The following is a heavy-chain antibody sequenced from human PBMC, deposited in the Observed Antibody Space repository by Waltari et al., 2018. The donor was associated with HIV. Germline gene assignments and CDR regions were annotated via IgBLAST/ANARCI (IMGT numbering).Heavy chain of an antibody. CDR1: GGSLNNYY. CDR3: ARRPETALVQFDS. Sequence: QVQLQESGPGLVKPSETLSLTCNVSGGSLNNYYWTWIRQSPGKGLEYIGYIYYRGDTNYNPSLKSRIAISLDTSKSQFSLRLNSVTAADTAIYYCARRPETALVQFDSWGQGTLVTVPS. J-gene: IGHJ4*02. V-gene: IGHV4-59*08. D-gene: IGHD1-1*01. CDR2: IYYRGDT.